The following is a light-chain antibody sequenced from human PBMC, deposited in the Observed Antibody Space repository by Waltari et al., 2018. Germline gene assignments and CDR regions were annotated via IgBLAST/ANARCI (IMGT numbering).Light chain of an antibody. Sequence: QSALTQPRSVSGSPGQSVTISRTGTSSAVGDSKYVPWYQQHPGRAPKILIYDVSKQPSGVPDCFSGSKSDSTASLTISGVQAEDEADYYCCSYVATCTLLFGGGSKLTVL. J-gene: IGLJ3*02. CDR3: CSYVATCTLL. CDR1: SSAVGDSKY. V-gene: IGLV2-11*01. CDR2: DVS.